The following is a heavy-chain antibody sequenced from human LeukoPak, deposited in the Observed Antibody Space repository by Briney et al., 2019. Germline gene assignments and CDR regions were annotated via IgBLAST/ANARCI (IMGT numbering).Heavy chain of an antibody. CDR1: GYNFTNYW. D-gene: IGHD2-15*01. J-gene: IGHJ4*02. CDR2: IYPADSNT. V-gene: IGHV5-51*01. Sequence: GESLQISCKGSGYNFTNYWIGWVRQMPGKGVEWMGIIYPADSNTRYSPSFQGQVTISVDKSISTAYLQWSSLKASDTAVYYCATGRYCSGGTCYSSLDFWGQGTLVTVSS. CDR3: ATGRYCSGGTCYSSLDF.